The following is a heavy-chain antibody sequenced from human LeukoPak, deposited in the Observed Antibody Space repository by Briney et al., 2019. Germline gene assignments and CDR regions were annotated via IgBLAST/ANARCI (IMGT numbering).Heavy chain of an antibody. J-gene: IGHJ6*02. Sequence: GGSLRLSCAPSGFSVGDKYMAWVRQAPGKGLEWVSVIYSGTTTYYADSVKGRFTISRDTPANTLYLQMNALRPDDTAVYYCARDMGLGYSNGLHYNNQGPDGWGQRT. V-gene: IGHV3-53*01. CDR1: GFSVGDKY. CDR3: ARDMGLGYSNGLHYNNQGPDG. CDR2: IYSGTTT. D-gene: IGHD5-18*01.